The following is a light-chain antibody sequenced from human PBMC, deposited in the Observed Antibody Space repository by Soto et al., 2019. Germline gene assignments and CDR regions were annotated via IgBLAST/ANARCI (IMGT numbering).Light chain of an antibody. CDR1: SSDVGGYNY. CDR3: SSYKSSRTLYV. CDR2: EVS. J-gene: IGLJ1*01. V-gene: IGLV2-14*01. Sequence: QSLLTQPASVSGSPGQSITISCTGTSSDVGGYNYVSWYQQHPGKAPKLMIYEVSNRPSGVSNRFSGSKSGNKASLTISGLQAEDEADYYCSSYKSSRTLYVFGTGTKVTVL.